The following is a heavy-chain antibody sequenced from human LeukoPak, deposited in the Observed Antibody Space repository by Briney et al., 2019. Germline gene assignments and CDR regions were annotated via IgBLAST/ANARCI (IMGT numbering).Heavy chain of an antibody. J-gene: IGHJ3*01. CDR1: GFTFRNYG. V-gene: IGHV3-33*01. D-gene: IGHD1-14*01. Sequence: GGSLRLSCVASGFTFRNYGMHWVRQAPGKGLEWVALVWYEGDIKWYADSVKGRFTISRDNSKNTLYLLMNSLRAEDTAVYYCARERTGDDFDVWGQGTMVTVSS. CDR2: VWYEGDIK. CDR3: ARERTGDDFDV.